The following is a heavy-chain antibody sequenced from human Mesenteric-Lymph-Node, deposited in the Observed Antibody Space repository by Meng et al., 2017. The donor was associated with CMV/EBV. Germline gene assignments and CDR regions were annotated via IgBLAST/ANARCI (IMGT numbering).Heavy chain of an antibody. CDR2: IYIGGTT. Sequence: GESLKISCAASRFTFNNYDMTWVRQAPGKGLEWVSVIYIGGTTYYADSVKGRFTISRDNSKNTLYLQMNSLRAEDTAVYYCARDSQYSSSPVTFDYWGQGTLVTVSS. D-gene: IGHD6-6*01. V-gene: IGHV3-53*01. CDR3: ARDSQYSSSPVTFDY. CDR1: RFTFNNYD. J-gene: IGHJ4*02.